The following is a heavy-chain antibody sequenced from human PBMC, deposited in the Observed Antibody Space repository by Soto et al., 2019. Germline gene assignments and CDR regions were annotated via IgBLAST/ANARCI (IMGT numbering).Heavy chain of an antibody. J-gene: IGHJ5*02. Sequence: QVQLVQSGAEVKKPGSSVKVSCKASGGTFSSYAISWVRQAPGQGLEWMGGIIPIFGTANYAQKFQGRVTITADESRSTAYMELSGMRSEDTAVYYCARDRAKHSSSWYWFDHWGQGNLVTVSS. CDR1: GGTFSSYA. CDR3: ARDRAKHSSSWYWFDH. D-gene: IGHD6-13*01. V-gene: IGHV1-69*01. CDR2: IIPIFGTA.